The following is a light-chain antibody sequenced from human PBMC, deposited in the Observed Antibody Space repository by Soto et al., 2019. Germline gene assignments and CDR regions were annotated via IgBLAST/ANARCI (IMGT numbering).Light chain of an antibody. CDR1: QSISSW. V-gene: IGKV1-5*03. J-gene: IGKJ1*01. CDR2: KAS. CDR3: QQYSSYSWT. Sequence: DIQMTQSPSTLSASVGDRVTITCRASQSISSWLAWYQQKPGKAPKLLIYKASSLESGVPSRFSRSGSGTELTLTISSLQPDDSATYHCQQYSSYSWTFDQGTKVEIK.